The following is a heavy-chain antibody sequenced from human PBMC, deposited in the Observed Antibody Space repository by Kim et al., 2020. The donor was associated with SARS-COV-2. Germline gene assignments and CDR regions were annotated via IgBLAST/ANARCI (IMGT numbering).Heavy chain of an antibody. D-gene: IGHD5-12*01. CDR3: ARARRPYSGYYFDY. V-gene: IGHV3-72*01. Sequence: AASVKGRFTISRDDSKNSLYLQMNSLKTEDTAVYYCARARRPYSGYYFDYWGQGTLVTVSS. J-gene: IGHJ4*02.